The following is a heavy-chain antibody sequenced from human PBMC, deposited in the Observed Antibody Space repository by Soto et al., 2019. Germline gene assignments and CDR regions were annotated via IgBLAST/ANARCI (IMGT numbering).Heavy chain of an antibody. CDR1: GGSFSGYY. V-gene: IGHV4-34*01. D-gene: IGHD4-4*01. J-gene: IGHJ6*02. Sequence: PSETLSLTCAVYGGSFSGYYWSWIRQPPGKGLEWIGEINHSGSTNYNPSLKSRVTISVDTSKNQFSLKLSSVTAADTAVYYCARDIILPTVTPPSQRVYYYGMDVWGQGTTVNVSS. CDR2: INHSGST. CDR3: ARDIILPTVTPPSQRVYYYGMDV.